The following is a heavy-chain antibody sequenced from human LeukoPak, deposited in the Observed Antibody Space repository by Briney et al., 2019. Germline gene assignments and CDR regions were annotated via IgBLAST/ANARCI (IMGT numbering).Heavy chain of an antibody. D-gene: IGHD3-22*01. Sequence: SETLSLTCAVYGGSFSGYYWTWIRQPPGKGLEWIGEINPSGRTYYNPSLKSRPTISVDASKNQFSLNLRSMTAADTAVYYCARGRQEISMIVVVMTAVSYYLDVWGKGTTVTVS. V-gene: IGHV4-34*01. CDR1: GGSFSGYY. CDR3: ARGRQEISMIVVVMTAVSYYLDV. J-gene: IGHJ6*03. CDR2: INPSGRT.